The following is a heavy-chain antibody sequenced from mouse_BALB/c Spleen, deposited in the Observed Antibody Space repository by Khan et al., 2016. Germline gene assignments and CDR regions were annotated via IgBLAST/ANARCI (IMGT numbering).Heavy chain of an antibody. Sequence: QIQLVQSGPELKKPGETVKISCKASGYSFTNYGMNWVKQAPGKGLKWMGWIDTNTGEPTYAEDFKGRFAFSLETSAITAYLQINNLKNDDTATYFCARWGYDYAWFAYWGQGTLVTVSA. CDR3: ARWGYDYAWFAY. CDR1: GYSFTNYG. V-gene: IGHV9-3*02. J-gene: IGHJ3*01. D-gene: IGHD2-4*01. CDR2: IDTNTGEP.